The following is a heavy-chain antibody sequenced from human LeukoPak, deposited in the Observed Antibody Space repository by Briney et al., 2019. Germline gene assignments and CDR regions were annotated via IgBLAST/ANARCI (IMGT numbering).Heavy chain of an antibody. V-gene: IGHV3-53*01. CDR2: IYSGGST. CDR3: ARGYYDSSGYYYLFDY. CDR1: GFTVSSNY. Sequence: PGGSLRLSCAASGFTVSSNYMSWVRQAPGKGLEWVSVIYSGGSTYYADSAKGRFTISRDNSKNTLYLQMNSLRAEDTAVYYCARGYYDSSGYYYLFDYWGQGTLVTVSS. J-gene: IGHJ4*02. D-gene: IGHD3-22*01.